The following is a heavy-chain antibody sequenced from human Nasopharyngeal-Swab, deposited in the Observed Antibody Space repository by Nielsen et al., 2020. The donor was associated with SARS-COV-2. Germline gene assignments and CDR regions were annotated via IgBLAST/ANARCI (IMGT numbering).Heavy chain of an antibody. J-gene: IGHJ3*02. D-gene: IGHD3-3*01. CDR2: IYYSGST. Sequence: LRLSCTVSGGSISSGDYYWSWIRQPPGKGLEWIGYIYYSGSTYYNPSLKSRVTISVDTSKNQFSLKLSSVTAADTAVYYCARSGFTYDFWSGYPDAFDIWGQGTMVTVSS. CDR1: GGSISSGDYY. V-gene: IGHV4-30-4*01. CDR3: ARSGFTYDFWSGYPDAFDI.